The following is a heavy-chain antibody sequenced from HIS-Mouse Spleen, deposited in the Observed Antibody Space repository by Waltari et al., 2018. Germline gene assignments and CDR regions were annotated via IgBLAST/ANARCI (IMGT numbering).Heavy chain of an antibody. D-gene: IGHD4-17*01. CDR3: AYGDYFDY. CDR1: GAPISSSSYY. J-gene: IGHJ4*02. CDR2: IYSTGST. Sequence: QLQLQESGPGLVTPSETLSPTCTGSGAPISSSSYYWGWIRQPPGKGLAWIGSIYSTGSTYYNPSLKSRVTISVDTSKNQFSLKLSSVTAADTAVYYCAYGDYFDYWGQGTLVTVSS. V-gene: IGHV4-39*01.